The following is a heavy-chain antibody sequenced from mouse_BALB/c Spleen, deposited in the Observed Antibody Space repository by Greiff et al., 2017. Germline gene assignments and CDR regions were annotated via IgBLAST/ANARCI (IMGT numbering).Heavy chain of an antibody. CDR2: ISSGGSYT. V-gene: IGHV5-6*01. J-gene: IGHJ4*01. CDR3: ARLYYYGSSDEGAMDY. CDR1: GFTFSSYG. D-gene: IGHD1-1*01. Sequence: EVQRVESGGDLVKPGGSLKLSCAASGFTFSSYGMSWVRQTPDKRLEWVATISSGGSYTYYPDSVKGRFTISRDNAKNTLYLQMSSLKSEDTAMYYCARLYYYGSSDEGAMDYWGQGTSVTVSS.